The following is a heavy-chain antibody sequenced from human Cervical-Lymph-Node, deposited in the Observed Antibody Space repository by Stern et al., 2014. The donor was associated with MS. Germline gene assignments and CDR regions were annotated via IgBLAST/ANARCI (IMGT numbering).Heavy chain of an antibody. Sequence: QLVQSGAEVKKPGASVKVSCKASGYSFIGYGITWVRQAPGQGLEWLGWISGYNGKTGSAQKFQGRVTLTTETSTRTAYMELRSLKSDDTAVYFCAREGPYYSYYSGMAIWGQGTTVTVSS. V-gene: IGHV1-18*01. CDR3: AREGPYYSYYSGMAI. CDR2: ISGYNGKT. J-gene: IGHJ6*02. CDR1: GYSFIGYG.